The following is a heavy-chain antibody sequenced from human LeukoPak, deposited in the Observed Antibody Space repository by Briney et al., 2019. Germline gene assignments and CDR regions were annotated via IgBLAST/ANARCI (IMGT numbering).Heavy chain of an antibody. CDR1: GFTFSSYG. D-gene: IGHD6-13*01. CDR3: AKDGGSSSWSWFDY. V-gene: IGHV3-30*18. J-gene: IGHJ4*02. Sequence: PGRSLRLSCAASGFTFSSYGMHWVRQAPGKGLEWVAVISYDGSNKYYADSVKGRFTISRDNSKNTLYLQMNSLRAEDTAVYYCAKDGGSSSWSWFDYWGQGTLVTVSS. CDR2: ISYDGSNK.